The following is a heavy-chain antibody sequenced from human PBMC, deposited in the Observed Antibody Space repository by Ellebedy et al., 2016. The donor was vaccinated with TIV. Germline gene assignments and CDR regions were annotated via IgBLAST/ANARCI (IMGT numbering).Heavy chain of an antibody. D-gene: IGHD3-9*01. CDR1: GFTVSSIY. J-gene: IGHJ4*02. Sequence: PGGSLRLSCAASGFTVSSIYMTWVRQAPGKGLEWVSIIYIGGSTYYADSVKSRFTISRDNSKNTLYLQMNNLRAEDTAVYYCARGPFDGDYLDYWGQGTLVTVSS. V-gene: IGHV3-66*01. CDR2: IYIGGST. CDR3: ARGPFDGDYLDY.